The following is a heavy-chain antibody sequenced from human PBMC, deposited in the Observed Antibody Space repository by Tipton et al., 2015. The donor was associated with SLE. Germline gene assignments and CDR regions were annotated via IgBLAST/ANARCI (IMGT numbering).Heavy chain of an antibody. CDR2: INHSGST. CDR3: AREGWSLRGFYFDY. CDR1: GGSFSDYY. V-gene: IGHV4-34*01. D-gene: IGHD2-15*01. Sequence: TLSLTCAVYGGSFSDYYWSWIRQPPGKGLEWIGEINHSGSTNYNPSLKSRVTISVDTSKNQFSLKLSSVTAADTALYYCAREGWSLRGFYFDYWGQGTLVTVSS. J-gene: IGHJ4*02.